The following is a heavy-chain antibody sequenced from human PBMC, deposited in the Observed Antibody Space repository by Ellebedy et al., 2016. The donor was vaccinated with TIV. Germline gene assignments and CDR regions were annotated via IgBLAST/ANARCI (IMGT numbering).Heavy chain of an antibody. V-gene: IGHV5-10-1*01. CDR3: ARDYSGSGVDSIDY. CDR1: GYTFTKYW. CDR2: IDPSDSCT. J-gene: IGHJ4*02. D-gene: IGHD3-10*01. Sequence: GESLKISCKGSGYTFTKYWLSWVRQMPGKGLEWMGKIDPSDSCTDFSPSFQGHITMSTDKSITTAYLQWSSLKSSDTAMYYCARDYSGSGVDSIDYWGQGTLVTVSS.